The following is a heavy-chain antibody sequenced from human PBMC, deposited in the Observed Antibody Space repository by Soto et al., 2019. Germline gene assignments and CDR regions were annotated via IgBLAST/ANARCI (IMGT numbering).Heavy chain of an antibody. D-gene: IGHD3-10*01. CDR2: IMPIFGTP. CDR3: ARVHSSGIFYFVDP. V-gene: IGHV1-69*13. Sequence: SVKVSCKASGVTFDSYVISWLRQAPGQGLEWMGGIMPIFGTPNYAQKFRGRVTISADESTSTAYLELSSLTSDDTAVYYCARVHSSGIFYFVDPWGQGTLVTAPQ. CDR1: GVTFDSYV. J-gene: IGHJ5*02.